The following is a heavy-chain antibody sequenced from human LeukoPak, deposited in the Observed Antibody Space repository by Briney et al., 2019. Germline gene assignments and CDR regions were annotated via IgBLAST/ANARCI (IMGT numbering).Heavy chain of an antibody. J-gene: IGHJ4*02. Sequence: GASVKVSCRASGDTFSIYYIHWVRQAPGQGPEWMGIINRGDGITGYEQKSQGRLTLTRDTSTSTVYMELSSLRSEDTAIYYCASEKNYGDKYFDSWGQGTEVSVSS. CDR1: GDTFSIYY. V-gene: IGHV1-46*01. CDR3: ASEKNYGDKYFDS. CDR2: INRGDGIT. D-gene: IGHD4-17*01.